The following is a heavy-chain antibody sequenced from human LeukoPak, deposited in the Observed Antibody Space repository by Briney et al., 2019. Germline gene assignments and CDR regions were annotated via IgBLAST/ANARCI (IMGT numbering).Heavy chain of an antibody. Sequence: ASVKVSCKASGYTFTSYGISWVRQAPGQVLEWMGWISAYNGNTNYAQKLQGRVTMTTDTSTSTAYMELRSLRSDDTAVYYCARDLLYYDFWSGYSGSLAFDIWGQGTMVTVSS. CDR2: ISAYNGNT. CDR1: GYTFTSYG. J-gene: IGHJ3*02. D-gene: IGHD3-3*01. CDR3: ARDLLYYDFWSGYSGSLAFDI. V-gene: IGHV1-18*01.